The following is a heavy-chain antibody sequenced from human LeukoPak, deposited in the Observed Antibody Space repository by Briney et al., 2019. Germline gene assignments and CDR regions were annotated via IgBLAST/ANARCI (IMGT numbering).Heavy chain of an antibody. V-gene: IGHV3-23*01. Sequence: GGSLRLSCAASGFTFSSYSMSWVRQAPGKGLEWVSSISASPFSTYYADSVKGRFTISRDNSRNTLYLQMDSLRAQDTAVYYCARDWVFWGQGTLVIVSS. CDR2: ISASPFST. J-gene: IGHJ1*01. CDR3: ARDWVF. CDR1: GFTFSSYS. D-gene: IGHD2-8*01.